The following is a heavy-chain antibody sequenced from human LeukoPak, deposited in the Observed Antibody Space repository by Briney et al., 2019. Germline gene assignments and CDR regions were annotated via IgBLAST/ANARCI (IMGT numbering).Heavy chain of an antibody. J-gene: IGHJ4*02. D-gene: IGHD1-14*01. Sequence: SETLSLTCTVSGGSVSSGSNYWSWIRQPPGKGLEWIGYIYYSGSTNYNPSLKSRVTISVDTSKNQFSLKLSSVTAADTAVYYCARGSPTADYWGQGTLVTVSS. CDR2: IYYSGST. CDR1: GGSVSSGSNY. CDR3: ARGSPTADY. V-gene: IGHV4-61*01.